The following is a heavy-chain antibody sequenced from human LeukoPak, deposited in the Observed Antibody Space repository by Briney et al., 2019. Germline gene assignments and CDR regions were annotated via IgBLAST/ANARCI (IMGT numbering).Heavy chain of an antibody. D-gene: IGHD1-26*01. J-gene: IGHJ6*03. CDR3: ARYRRGIGESYYYYMDV. Sequence: PSETLSLTCTVSGGSISSHYWSWIRQPPGKGLEWIGYIYYSGSTNYNPSLKSRVTISVDTSKNQFSVKLSSMTAADTAVYYCARYRRGIGESYYYYMDVWGKGATVTVSS. CDR1: GGSISSHY. CDR2: IYYSGST. V-gene: IGHV4-59*11.